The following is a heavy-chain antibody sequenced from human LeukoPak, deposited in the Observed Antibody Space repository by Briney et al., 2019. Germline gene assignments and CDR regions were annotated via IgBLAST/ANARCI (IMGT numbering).Heavy chain of an antibody. Sequence: GRPLRLSCAASGFIFSSYGMHWVRQAPGKGLEWVAVISYDGSSKYYADSVKGRFTISRDNSKNTLYLQMNSLSAEDTAVYYCAIGEFSYFDHWGQGTLVTVSS. CDR2: ISYDGSSK. D-gene: IGHD2-21*01. V-gene: IGHV3-30*03. J-gene: IGHJ4*02. CDR1: GFIFSSYG. CDR3: AIGEFSYFDH.